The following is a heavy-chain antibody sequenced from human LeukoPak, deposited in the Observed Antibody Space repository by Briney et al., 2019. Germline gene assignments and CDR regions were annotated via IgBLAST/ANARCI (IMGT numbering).Heavy chain of an antibody. CDR2: IWYDGSNK. Sequence: GGSLRLSCAASGFTFSSYGMHWVRQAPGKGLEWVAFIWYDGSNKYYADSVKGRFTISRDNSKNTLYLQMNSLRAEDTAVYYCAKDYRDCSSTSCYYYYYMDVWGKGTTVTVSS. D-gene: IGHD2-2*01. CDR3: AKDYRDCSSTSCYYYYYMDV. V-gene: IGHV3-30*02. J-gene: IGHJ6*03. CDR1: GFTFSSYG.